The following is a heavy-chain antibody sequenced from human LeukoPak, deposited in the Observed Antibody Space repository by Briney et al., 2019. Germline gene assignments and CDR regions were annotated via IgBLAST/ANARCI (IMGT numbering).Heavy chain of an antibody. J-gene: IGHJ4*02. CDR1: GGSISSYY. V-gene: IGHV4-59*01. CDR3: ARARSSSWYMDY. Sequence: KPSETLSLTCSVSGGSISSYYWSWIRQPPGKGLEWIGYIYYSGSTNYNPSLKSRVTISVDTSENQLSLKLSSVTAADTAVYYCARARSSSWYMDYWGQGTLVTVSS. CDR2: IYYSGST. D-gene: IGHD6-13*01.